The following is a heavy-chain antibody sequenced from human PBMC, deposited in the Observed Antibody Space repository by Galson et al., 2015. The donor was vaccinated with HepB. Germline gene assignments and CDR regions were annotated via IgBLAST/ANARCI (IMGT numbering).Heavy chain of an antibody. J-gene: IGHJ4*02. CDR3: AREHRSGWPIDY. V-gene: IGHV6-1*01. Sequence: CAISGDSVSSTTAAWNWIRQSPSRGLEWLGRTYYRSKWYNDYAISVRSRITINPDTSKNQFSLQLNSVTPEDTAVYYCAREHRSGWPIDYWGQGTLVTVSS. D-gene: IGHD6-19*01. CDR2: TYYRSKWYN. CDR1: GDSVSSTTAA.